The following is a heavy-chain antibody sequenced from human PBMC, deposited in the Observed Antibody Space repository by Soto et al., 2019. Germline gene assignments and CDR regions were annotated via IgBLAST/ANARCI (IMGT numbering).Heavy chain of an antibody. J-gene: IGHJ4*02. V-gene: IGHV4-30-4*01. CDR1: GASISSGDYF. D-gene: IGHD5-12*01. Sequence: SETLSLTCTVSGASISSGDYFWSWIRQSPGKGLQWIGYIYDSGSSYYNPSLKSRVTMSVDTSKNQFSLKLSSVTAADTAVYYCAREKGYISGPKDFDYWGQGTLVTVSS. CDR3: AREKGYISGPKDFDY. CDR2: IYDSGSS.